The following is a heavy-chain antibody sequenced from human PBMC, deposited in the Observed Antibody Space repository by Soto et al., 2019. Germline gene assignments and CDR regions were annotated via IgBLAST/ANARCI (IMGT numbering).Heavy chain of an antibody. Sequence: XAVKVSCKASGYSFVHFYITWVRQSPGQGLEWMGAISPHNRNTNYAEKFRGRVTMTTDTSTTTAYMELRSLRSDDTAVYYCARDEGGYDILTGYYKAHHFDQWGQGALVTVSS. D-gene: IGHD3-9*01. CDR3: ARDEGGYDILTGYYKAHHFDQ. CDR1: GYSFVHFY. J-gene: IGHJ4*02. V-gene: IGHV1-18*01. CDR2: ISPHNRNT.